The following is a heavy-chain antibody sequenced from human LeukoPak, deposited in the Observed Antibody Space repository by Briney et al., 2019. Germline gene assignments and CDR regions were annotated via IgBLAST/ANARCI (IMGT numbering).Heavy chain of an antibody. CDR2: IYYSGST. V-gene: IGHV4-39*01. D-gene: IGHD3-10*01. CDR1: GGSISSSSYY. J-gene: IGHJ4*02. Sequence: SETLSLTCTVSGGSISSSSYYWGWIRQPPGKGLEWIGCIYYSGSTYYNPSLKSRVTISVDTSKNQFSLKLSSVTAADTAVYYCARLTPRYYGSGSNLDYWGQGTLVTVSS. CDR3: ARLTPRYYGSGSNLDY.